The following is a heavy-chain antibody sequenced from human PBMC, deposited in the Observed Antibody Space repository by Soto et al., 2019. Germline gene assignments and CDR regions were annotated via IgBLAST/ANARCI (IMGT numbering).Heavy chain of an antibody. CDR3: ARYSGYPYYYYGMDX. V-gene: IGHV5-51*01. Sequence: GEALKISCKGSGYSFTSYWIGWVRQMPGKGLEWMGIIYPGDSDTRYSPSFQGQVTISADKSISTAYLQWSSLKASDTAMYYCARYSGYPYYYYGMDXWGQGTTVTVS. CDR1: GYSFTSYW. CDR2: IYPGDSDT. J-gene: IGHJ6*02. D-gene: IGHD5-12*01.